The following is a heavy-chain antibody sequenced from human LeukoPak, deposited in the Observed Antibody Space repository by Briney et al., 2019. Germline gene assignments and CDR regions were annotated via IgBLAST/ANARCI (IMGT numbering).Heavy chain of an antibody. J-gene: IGHJ6*02. CDR1: GFTFSSYA. CDR2: ISGSGGST. V-gene: IGHV3-23*01. CDR3: ARDQPSSGWTYYGMDV. D-gene: IGHD6-19*01. Sequence: GGSLRLSCAASGFTFSSYAMSWVRQAPGKGLEWVSAISGSGGSTYYADSVKGRFTISRDNSKNTLYLQMNSLRAEDTAVYYCARDQPSSGWTYYGMDVWGQGTTVTVSS.